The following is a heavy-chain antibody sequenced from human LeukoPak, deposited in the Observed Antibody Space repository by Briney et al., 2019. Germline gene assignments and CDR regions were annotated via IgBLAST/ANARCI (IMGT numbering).Heavy chain of an antibody. J-gene: IGHJ1*01. CDR3: ARVITVYNVYEEVAEYFQY. CDR1: GFTFSSYW. Sequence: PGGSLRLSCAASGFTFSSYWMSWVRPAPGKGLEWVANIKQDGSEKYYVDSVRGRFSISRDNSKNSLYLQMNSLRADDTAVYYCARVITVYNVYEEVAEYFQYWGQGTLVTVSS. D-gene: IGHD5/OR15-5a*01. V-gene: IGHV3-7*01. CDR2: IKQDGSEK.